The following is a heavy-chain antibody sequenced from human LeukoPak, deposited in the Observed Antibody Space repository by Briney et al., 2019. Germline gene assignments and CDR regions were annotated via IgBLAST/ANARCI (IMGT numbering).Heavy chain of an antibody. CDR3: GRSVVQHLVRVGFDI. V-gene: IGHV3-30-3*01. Sequence: GGSLRLSCTASGYTFSRYVVHWVRQAPGKGLEWVAVISYDRSNEYYADSVKGRFTISRDNSKNTLFLQMNSLRAEDTAVYYCGRSVVQHLVRVGFDIWRQGTMVTVSS. J-gene: IGHJ3*02. CDR1: GYTFSRYV. CDR2: ISYDRSNE. D-gene: IGHD6-13*01.